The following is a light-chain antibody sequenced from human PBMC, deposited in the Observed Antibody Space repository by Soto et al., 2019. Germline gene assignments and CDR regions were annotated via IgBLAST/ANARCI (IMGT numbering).Light chain of an antibody. V-gene: IGKV1-9*01. CDR1: QDISSY. CDR2: AAS. CDR3: QQVRSYPST. Sequence: IQLTQSPSSLSASVGDRVTITCRASQDISSYLAWYQQKPGKAPNLLIYAASTLKSGVPSRFSASGVGTDFPLTISSLQAEDFANYYCQQVRSYPSTFGGGTKVDIK. J-gene: IGKJ4*01.